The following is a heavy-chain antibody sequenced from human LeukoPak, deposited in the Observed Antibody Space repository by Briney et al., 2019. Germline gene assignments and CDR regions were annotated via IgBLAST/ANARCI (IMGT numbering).Heavy chain of an antibody. J-gene: IGHJ4*02. V-gene: IGHV3-30-3*01. CDR1: GFYA. CDR2: ISYNGSNK. D-gene: IGHD6-13*01. Sequence: GGSLRLSCAASGFYAMHWVRQAPGKGLEWVALISYNGSNKYYADSVKGRFTISRDNSKNTLYLQMNSLRAEDTAVYYCARDPNSRRWFDYWGQGTLVTVSS. CDR3: ARDPNSRRWFDY.